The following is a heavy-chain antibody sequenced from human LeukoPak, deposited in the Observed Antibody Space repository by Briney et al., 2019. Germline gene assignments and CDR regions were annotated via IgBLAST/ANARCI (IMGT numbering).Heavy chain of an antibody. CDR2: FYNRGST. D-gene: IGHD3-22*01. J-gene: IGHJ4*02. CDR1: GGSISRSGYS. V-gene: IGHV4-30-2*03. CDR3: ARRGYDYYDSSGPNYYFDY. Sequence: SETLSLTCAVSGGSISRSGYSWNWIRQPPGKGLEWIGYFYNRGSTDYNPSLKSRVTISVDTSKNQFSLKLSSVTAADTAVYYCARRGYDYYDSSGPNYYFDYWGQGTLVTVSS.